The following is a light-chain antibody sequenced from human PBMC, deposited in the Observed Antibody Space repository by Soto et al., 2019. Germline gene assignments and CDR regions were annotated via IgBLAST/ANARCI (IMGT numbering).Light chain of an antibody. CDR1: QSLSSKY. CDR2: AAS. J-gene: IGKJ2*01. CDR3: QQYHTSPPYT. V-gene: IGKV3-20*01. Sequence: EIVLTQSPGTLSLSPGDRATLSCRASQSLSSKYVAWYQQKPGQAPRLLIYAASTRASGIPDRFSGSGSGADFTLTITSLEPEDFAVYYCQQYHTSPPYTFCQGTKVEIK.